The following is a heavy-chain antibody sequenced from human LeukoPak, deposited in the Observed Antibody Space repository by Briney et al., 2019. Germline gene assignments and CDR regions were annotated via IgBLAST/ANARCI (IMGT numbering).Heavy chain of an antibody. CDR1: GFTFDTYS. Sequence: PGGSLRLSCVASGFTFDTYSMNWIRQAPGKGLEWTSYITDDSKTMYYADSVKGRFTISRDNAKNALYLQMNSLRAEDTAVYYCARDPWPSNGGVVYYYYYYMDVWGXXXXXTVSS. CDR2: ITDDSKTM. CDR3: ARDPWPSNGGVVYYYYYYMDV. D-gene: IGHD3-3*01. V-gene: IGHV3-48*04. J-gene: IGHJ6*03.